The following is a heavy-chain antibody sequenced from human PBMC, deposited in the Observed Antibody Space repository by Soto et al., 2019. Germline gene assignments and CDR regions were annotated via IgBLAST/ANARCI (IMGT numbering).Heavy chain of an antibody. CDR3: ARQIYESDKRPKCQYYFDS. Sequence: ESLKISCKGSGYSFAGYWITWVRQKPGKGLEWMGRIDPSDSQTYYSPSFRGHVTISVTKSITTVFLQWSSLRASDTAMYYCARQIYESDKRPKCQYYFDSWGQGTPVTVSA. D-gene: IGHD5-12*01. V-gene: IGHV5-10-1*01. CDR1: GYSFAGYW. CDR2: IDPSDSQT. J-gene: IGHJ4*02.